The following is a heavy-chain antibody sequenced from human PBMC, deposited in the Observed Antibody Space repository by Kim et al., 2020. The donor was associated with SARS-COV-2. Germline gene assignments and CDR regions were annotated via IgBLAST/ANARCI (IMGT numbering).Heavy chain of an antibody. CDR3: ARGSITIGY. D-gene: IGHD3-10*01. CDR2: GSP. Sequence: GSPHDNPSLKSRVTRSVDTSKNQFSLKLSSGSAADTAVYYCARGSITIGYWGQGTLVTVSS. J-gene: IGHJ4*02. V-gene: IGHV4-34*01.